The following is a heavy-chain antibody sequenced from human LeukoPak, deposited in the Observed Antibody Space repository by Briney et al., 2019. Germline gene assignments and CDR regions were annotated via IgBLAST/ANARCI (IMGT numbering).Heavy chain of an antibody. D-gene: IGHD3-3*01. J-gene: IGHJ4*02. CDR1: GFTFSSYA. CDR3: AKAEYDFWSGYFSQTPRFSGGYFDY. Sequence: GALRLSCAASGFTFSSYAMSWVRQAPGKGLEWVSAISGSGGSTYYADSVKGRFTISRDNSKNTLYLQMNSLRAEDTAVYYCAKAEYDFWSGYFSQTPRFSGGYFDYWGQGTLVTVSS. CDR2: ISGSGGST. V-gene: IGHV3-23*01.